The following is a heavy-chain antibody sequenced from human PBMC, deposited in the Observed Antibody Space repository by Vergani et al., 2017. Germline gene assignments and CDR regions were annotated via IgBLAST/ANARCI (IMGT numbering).Heavy chain of an antibody. V-gene: IGHV1-3*01. CDR3: AREVDCSSTSCYRGSWFDP. J-gene: IGHJ5*02. D-gene: IGHD2-2*02. Sequence: QVQLVQSGAEVKKPGSSVKVSCKASGGTFTSYAMHWVRQAPGQRLEWMGWINAGNGNTKYSQKFQGRFTITRDTSASTAYMELSSLGSEDTAVYYCAREVDCSSTSCYRGSWFDPWGQGTLVTVSS. CDR1: GGTFTSYA. CDR2: INAGNGNT.